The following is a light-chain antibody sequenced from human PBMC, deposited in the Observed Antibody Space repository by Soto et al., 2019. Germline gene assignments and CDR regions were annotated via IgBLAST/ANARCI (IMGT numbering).Light chain of an antibody. Sequence: QSALTQPASVSGSPGQSITISCTGTSSDVGSYNLVSWYQQHPGKAPKLMIYEVSKRPSGVSNRFSGSKSGNTASLTISGLQAEDYADYYCFSYAGSSTFVVFGGGTKLTVL. CDR2: EVS. CDR1: SSDVGSYNL. J-gene: IGLJ2*01. V-gene: IGLV2-23*02. CDR3: FSYAGSSTFVV.